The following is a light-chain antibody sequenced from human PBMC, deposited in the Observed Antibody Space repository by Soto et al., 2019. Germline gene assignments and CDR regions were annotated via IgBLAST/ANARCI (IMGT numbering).Light chain of an antibody. V-gene: IGLV2-14*03. CDR3: SSYTTSSTYV. J-gene: IGLJ1*01. CDR1: SSDVGAYNY. CDR2: DVT. Sequence: QSVLTQPASVSGSPGQSITISCTGTSSDVGAYNYVSWYQQHPGKAPKLMIYDVTNWPSGVSNRFSGSKSGYTASLTISGLQAEDEADYYCSSYTTSSTYVFGTGTKLTVL.